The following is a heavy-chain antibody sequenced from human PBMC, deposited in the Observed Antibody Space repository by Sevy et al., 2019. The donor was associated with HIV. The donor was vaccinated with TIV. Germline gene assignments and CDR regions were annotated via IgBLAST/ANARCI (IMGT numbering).Heavy chain of an antibody. J-gene: IGHJ4*02. CDR2: IIPRVGTA. CDR1: GGSFSNSD. D-gene: IGHD3-16*01. Sequence: ASVKVSSKVSGGSFSNSDVIWVRQAPGQGLEWMGRIIPRVGTANCAQRFQGRVTITADESTRTVFTELSRLRSEDTALFYCARVGGATEGYDYVGSSFIDHWGQGTLVTVSS. CDR3: ARVGGATEGYDYVGSSFIDH. V-gene: IGHV1-69*13.